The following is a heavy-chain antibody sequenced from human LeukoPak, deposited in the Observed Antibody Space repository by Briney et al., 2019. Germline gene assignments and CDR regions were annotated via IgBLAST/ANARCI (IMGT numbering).Heavy chain of an antibody. J-gene: IGHJ3*02. CDR3: AREVMLGYGSGSYIAFDI. CDR1: GGSISSGDYY. V-gene: IGHV4-30-4*01. D-gene: IGHD3-10*01. Sequence: SQTLSLTCTVSGGSISSGDYYWSWIRQPPGKGLEWIGYIYYSGSTYYNPSLKSRVTISVDTSKNQFSLKLSSVTAADTAVYYCAREVMLGYGSGSYIAFDIWGQGTMVTVSS. CDR2: IYYSGST.